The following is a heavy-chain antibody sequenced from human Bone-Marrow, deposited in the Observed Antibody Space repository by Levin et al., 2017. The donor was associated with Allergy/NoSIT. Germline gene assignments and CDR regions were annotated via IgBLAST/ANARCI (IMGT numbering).Heavy chain of an antibody. CDR3: ARGFHQREVTAPDY. D-gene: IGHD2-21*02. Sequence: PGGSLRLSCAASGFIFSSYGMHWVRQAPGKGLEWVAVIWYDGSNKYYADSVKGRFTMSSDNSKNTVYLQMNSLRAEDTAVYYCARGFHQREVTAPDYWGQGTLVTVSS. CDR2: IWYDGSNK. J-gene: IGHJ4*02. V-gene: IGHV3-33*01. CDR1: GFIFSSYG.